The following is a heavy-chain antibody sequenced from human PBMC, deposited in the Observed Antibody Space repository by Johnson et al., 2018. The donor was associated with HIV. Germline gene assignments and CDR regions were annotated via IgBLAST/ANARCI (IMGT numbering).Heavy chain of an antibody. J-gene: IGHJ3*02. Sequence: QVQLVESGGGLVKPGGSLRLSCAASGFTFSDYYMSWIRQAPGKGLEWASYIRSSGSTIYYADSVKGRFTISRDNDKNSLYLQMNSLIAEDPAVYYCARDLVYGGNFRAFDIWGQGTMVTVSS. CDR3: ARDLVYGGNFRAFDI. CDR2: IRSSGSTI. CDR1: GFTFSDYY. V-gene: IGHV3-11*04. D-gene: IGHD4-23*01.